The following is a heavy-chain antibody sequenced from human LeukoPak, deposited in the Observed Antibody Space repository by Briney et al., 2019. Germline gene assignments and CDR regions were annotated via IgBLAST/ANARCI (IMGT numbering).Heavy chain of an antibody. D-gene: IGHD2-15*01. CDR2: ISGSGGST. CDR3: AKGINYVVVVAATPDY. CDR1: GFTFSSYA. Sequence: GGSLRLSCAASGFTFSSYAMSWVRQAPGKGLEWVSAISGSGGSTYYADSVKGRFTISRDNSKNTLYLQMNSLRAEDTAVYYCAKGINYVVVVAATPDYWGQGTLVTVSS. V-gene: IGHV3-23*01. J-gene: IGHJ4*02.